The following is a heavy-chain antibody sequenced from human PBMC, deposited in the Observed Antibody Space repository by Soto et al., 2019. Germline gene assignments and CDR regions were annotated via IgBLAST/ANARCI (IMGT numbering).Heavy chain of an antibody. Sequence: QLQLQESGPGLVKPSETLSLTCTVSGGSISSSSYYWGWIRQPPGKGLEWIGSIYYSGSTYYNPSLMSRVTISVDTSKNHCFLKLISFHAADTAVYYCARGAAAGMAVWVYWGQGTLVTVSS. V-gene: IGHV4-39*02. CDR2: IYYSGST. D-gene: IGHD6-13*01. CDR3: ARGAAAGMAVWVY. J-gene: IGHJ4*02. CDR1: GGSISSSSYY.